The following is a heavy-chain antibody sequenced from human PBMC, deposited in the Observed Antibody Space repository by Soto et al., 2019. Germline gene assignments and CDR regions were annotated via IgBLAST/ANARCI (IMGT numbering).Heavy chain of an antibody. Sequence: ASVKVSCKASGYTFTSYGISWVRQAPGQGLEWMGWISAYNGNTNYAQKLQGRVTMTTDTSTSTAYMELRSLRSDDTAVYYCARGVRSSTYFDGFDYWGQGTLVTVSS. V-gene: IGHV1-18*04. CDR3: ARGVRSSTYFDGFDY. CDR2: ISAYNGNT. D-gene: IGHD3-9*01. J-gene: IGHJ4*02. CDR1: GYTFTSYG.